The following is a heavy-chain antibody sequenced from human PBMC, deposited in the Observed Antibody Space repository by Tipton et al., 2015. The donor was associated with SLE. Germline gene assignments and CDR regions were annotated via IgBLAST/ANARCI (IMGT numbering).Heavy chain of an antibody. CDR3: ARWVTTVVTRTFDY. D-gene: IGHD4-23*01. V-gene: IGHV4-34*01. Sequence: LRLSCTVPGGSISSHYWSWIRQPPGKGLEWIGEINHSGSTNYNPSLKSRVTISVDTSKNQFSLKLSSVTAADTAVYYCARWVTTVVTRTFDYWGQGTLVTVSS. CDR1: GGSISSHY. CDR2: INHSGST. J-gene: IGHJ4*02.